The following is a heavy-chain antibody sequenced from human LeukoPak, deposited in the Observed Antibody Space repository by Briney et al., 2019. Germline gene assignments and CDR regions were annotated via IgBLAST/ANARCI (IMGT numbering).Heavy chain of an antibody. CDR3: AMNGQSGFSFDP. J-gene: IGHJ5*02. D-gene: IGHD1-26*01. Sequence: SETLSLTCAVYGASLHGHYWGWIRQSPGKGLEWIGEGSDRGGTKFNPSLKGRVTISADPSKNQFSLNLYSVTAADTAVYHCAMNGQSGFSFDPWGQGTLVTVSS. CDR2: GSDRGGT. V-gene: IGHV4-34*01. CDR1: GASLHGHY.